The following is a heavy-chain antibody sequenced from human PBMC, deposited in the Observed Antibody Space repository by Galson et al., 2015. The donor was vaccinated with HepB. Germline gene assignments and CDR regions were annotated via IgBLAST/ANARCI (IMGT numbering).Heavy chain of an antibody. D-gene: IGHD4-17*01. CDR1: GFTFSSYS. Sequence: SLRLSCAASGFTFSSYSMNWVRQAPGKGLEWVSYISSSSTIYYADSVKGRFTISRDNAKNSLYLQMNSLRAEDTAVYYCASSDDYGDYVARIFDYWGQGTLVTVSS. CDR3: ASSDDYGDYVARIFDY. CDR2: ISSSSTI. J-gene: IGHJ4*02. V-gene: IGHV3-48*04.